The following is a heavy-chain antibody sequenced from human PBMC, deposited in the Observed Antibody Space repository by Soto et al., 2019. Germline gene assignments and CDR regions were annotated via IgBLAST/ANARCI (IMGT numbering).Heavy chain of an antibody. V-gene: IGHV3-30-3*01. Sequence: VQLVESGGCVVQPGTSLRLSCAASGFTFINYAMPLVRQSPAKGLEWLAVISLDGANIFYADAAKGRFTISRDNSTETLYLQLDSLRPEDTGVYFCARDPYGGYIFDSWGQGTQVTLSS. CDR3: ARDPYGGYIFDS. CDR2: ISLDGANI. D-gene: IGHD5-12*01. J-gene: IGHJ4*02. CDR1: GFTFINYA.